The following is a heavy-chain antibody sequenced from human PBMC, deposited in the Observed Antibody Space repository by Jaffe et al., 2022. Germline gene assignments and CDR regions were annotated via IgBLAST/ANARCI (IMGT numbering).Heavy chain of an antibody. J-gene: IGHJ3*02. CDR3: ASPPPPSYYNDAFDI. Sequence: QVQLQESGPGLVKPSETLSLTCAVSGYSISSGYYWGWIRQPPGKGLEWIGSIYHSGSTYYNPSLKSRVTISVDTSKNQFSLKLSSVTAADTAVYYCASPPPPSYYNDAFDIWGQGTMVTVSS. V-gene: IGHV4-38-2*01. CDR1: GYSISSGYY. CDR2: IYHSGST. D-gene: IGHD1-26*01.